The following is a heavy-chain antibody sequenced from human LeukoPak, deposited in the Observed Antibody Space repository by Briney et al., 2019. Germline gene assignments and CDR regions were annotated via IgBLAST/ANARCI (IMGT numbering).Heavy chain of an antibody. CDR2: IYYHENT. CDR3: ARDSYDILTSYSNWFDP. V-gene: IGHV4-39*02. J-gene: IGHJ5*02. Sequence: SETLSLTCTVSGGSISSSSDYWGWIRQAPGKGLEWIGSIYYHENTYYNSSLKSRVTISVDTSKNQFSLKLNSVTPEDTAVYYCARDSYDILTSYSNWFDPWGQGTLVTVSS. D-gene: IGHD3-9*01. CDR1: GGSISSSSDY.